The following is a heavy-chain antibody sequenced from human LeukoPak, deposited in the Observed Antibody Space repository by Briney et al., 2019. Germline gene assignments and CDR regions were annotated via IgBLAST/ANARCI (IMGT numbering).Heavy chain of an antibody. V-gene: IGHV3-15*01. D-gene: IGHD3-22*01. CDR1: GFTFSNAW. J-gene: IGHJ4*02. Sequence: PGGSLRLSCAASGFTFSNAWMSWVRQAPGKGLEWAGRIKSKTDGGTTDYAAPVKGRFTISRDDSKNTLYLQMNSLKTEDTAVYYCTTGEDYYDSSGYLDYWGQGTLVTVSS. CDR3: TTGEDYYDSSGYLDY. CDR2: IKSKTDGGTT.